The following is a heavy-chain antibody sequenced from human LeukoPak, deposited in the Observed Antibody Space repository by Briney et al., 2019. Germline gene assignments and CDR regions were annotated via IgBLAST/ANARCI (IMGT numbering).Heavy chain of an antibody. D-gene: IGHD6-13*01. J-gene: IGHJ3*02. CDR2: IWSDGSNK. Sequence: QTGGSLRLSCAASGFTFSSYGMHWVRQAPGKGLEWVAIIWSDGSNKYYADSVKGRFTVSRDNSKNTPYLQMNSLRAEDTAVYYCAKEISNGYSSSNAFDIWGQGTMVTVSS. CDR3: AKEISNGYSSSNAFDI. V-gene: IGHV3-33*06. CDR1: GFTFSSYG.